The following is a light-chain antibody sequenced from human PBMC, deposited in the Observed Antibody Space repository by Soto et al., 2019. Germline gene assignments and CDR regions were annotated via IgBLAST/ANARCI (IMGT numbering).Light chain of an antibody. V-gene: IGKV1-5*03. CDR3: QQYNNYGSWT. CDR2: KAS. J-gene: IGKJ1*01. Sequence: DIQMTQSPSTLSASVGDRVTITCRASQSISAGLAWYQQKPGKAPKLLIYKASSLDSGVPSRFSGSGSGTAFTLTISSLQPDDFATYYCQQYNNYGSWTFGQGTKVEIK. CDR1: QSISAG.